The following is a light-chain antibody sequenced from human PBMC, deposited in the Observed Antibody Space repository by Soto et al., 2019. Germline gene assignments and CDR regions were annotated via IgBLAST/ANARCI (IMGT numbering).Light chain of an antibody. CDR2: KDS. V-gene: IGLV3-25*03. CDR3: QSADSSGTWV. Sequence: SYELTQPPSVSVSPGQTARITCSGDALPKQYAYWYQQKPGQAPVLVIYKDSERPSGIPERFSGSSSGTTVTLTISGVQAEDEADYYCQSADSSGTWVFGGGTKVNVL. J-gene: IGLJ3*02. CDR1: ALPKQY.